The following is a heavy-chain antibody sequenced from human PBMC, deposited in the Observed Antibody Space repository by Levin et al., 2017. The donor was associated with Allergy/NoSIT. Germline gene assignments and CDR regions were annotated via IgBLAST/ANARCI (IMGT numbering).Heavy chain of an antibody. V-gene: IGHV3-30*18. Sequence: GGSLRLSCAASGFTFSNYGIHWVRQAPGKGLEWVAGISYDGSKKYYLDSVNGRFTISRDSSKNTVYLQMDSLRSEDTAVYYCGKELNMRAVAGYNWFGPWGQGTLVTVSS. J-gene: IGHJ5*02. CDR1: GFTFSNYG. D-gene: IGHD6-19*01. CDR2: ISYDGSKK. CDR3: GKELNMRAVAGYNWFGP.